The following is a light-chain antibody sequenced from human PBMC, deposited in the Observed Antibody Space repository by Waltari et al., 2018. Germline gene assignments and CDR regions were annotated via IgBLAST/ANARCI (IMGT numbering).Light chain of an antibody. CDR3: MQGTHWPYT. V-gene: IGKV2-30*02. CDR2: RVS. Sequence: DVVMTQSPLSLPVTLGQAASISCKSSQSLVHSDGNTHLNWFQQRPGQSPRRLIYRVSTRDSGVPDRFSGSGSGTDFTLKISRVEAEDVGVYYCMQGTHWPYTFGQGTKLDIK. J-gene: IGKJ2*01. CDR1: QSLVHSDGNTH.